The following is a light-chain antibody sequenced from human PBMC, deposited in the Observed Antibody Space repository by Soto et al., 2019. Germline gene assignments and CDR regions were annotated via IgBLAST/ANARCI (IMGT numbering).Light chain of an antibody. CDR2: LGS. J-gene: IGKJ5*01. CDR3: MQALQTPIT. V-gene: IGKV2-28*01. Sequence: DIVMTQSPLSLPVTPGEPASISCRSSQSLLHSNGYNYLDWYLQKPGQSPQLLIYLGSNRASGVTDRLSGSGSGTDFTLKLRRVEAEDVGVYYCMQALQTPITFGHGTRLEIK. CDR1: QSLLHSNGYNY.